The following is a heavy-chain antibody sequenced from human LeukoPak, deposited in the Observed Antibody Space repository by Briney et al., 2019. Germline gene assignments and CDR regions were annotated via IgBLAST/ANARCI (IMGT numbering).Heavy chain of an antibody. CDR3: AIRYCSDTLCYFFDY. J-gene: IGHJ4*02. Sequence: SVKLSRKSSGYMFIVYYMQWVRQARRPGLEWMGWMNPNSSGTIYVQKFQGRLNMSRDTYISTAYRKLNRLTSADTAVYYCAIRYCSDTLCYFFDYWGQEPQVTVSS. V-gene: IGHV1-2*02. CDR1: GYMFIVYY. CDR2: MNPNSSGT. D-gene: IGHD2-8*01.